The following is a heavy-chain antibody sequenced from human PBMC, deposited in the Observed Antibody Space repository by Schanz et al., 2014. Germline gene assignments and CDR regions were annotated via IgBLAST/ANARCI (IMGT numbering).Heavy chain of an antibody. CDR3: ARDPSGSYGWFDP. Sequence: QVQLVESGGGVFQPGRSLRLSCAASGFTFSSYAMHWVRQAPGKGLEWVAVISYDGSNKYYADSVKGRFTISRDNSKNTLYLQMNSLRAEDTAVYYCARDPSGSYGWFDPWGQGTLVTVSS. J-gene: IGHJ5*02. CDR1: GFTFSSYA. D-gene: IGHD1-26*01. V-gene: IGHV3-30*04. CDR2: ISYDGSNK.